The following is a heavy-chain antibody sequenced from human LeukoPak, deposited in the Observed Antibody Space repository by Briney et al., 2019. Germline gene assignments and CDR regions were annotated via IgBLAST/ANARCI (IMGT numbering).Heavy chain of an antibody. CDR3: ARGDDSGYYDYFDY. V-gene: IGHV3-23*01. Sequence: GGSLRLSCVASGLTFNSHSMSWVRQAPGMGLEWVSVVSTNGDVTFYADSVKGRFTISRDFSKNTVFLHTNSLRAEDTAMYYCARGDDSGYYDYFDYWGQGALVTVSS. D-gene: IGHD3-22*01. J-gene: IGHJ4*02. CDR2: VSTNGDVT. CDR1: GLTFNSHS.